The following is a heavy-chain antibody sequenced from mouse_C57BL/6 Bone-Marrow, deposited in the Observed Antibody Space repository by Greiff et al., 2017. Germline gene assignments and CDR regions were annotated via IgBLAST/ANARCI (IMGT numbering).Heavy chain of an antibody. Sequence: VKLMESGAELAKPGASVKLSCTASGYTFTSYWMHWVKQRPGQGLEWIGYINPSSGYTKYNQKFKDKATLTADKSSSTAYMQLSSLTYEDSAVYYCARRYDGDYYAMDYWGQGTSVTVSS. CDR1: GYTFTSYW. CDR2: INPSSGYT. D-gene: IGHD2-12*01. CDR3: ARRYDGDYYAMDY. J-gene: IGHJ4*01. V-gene: IGHV1-7*01.